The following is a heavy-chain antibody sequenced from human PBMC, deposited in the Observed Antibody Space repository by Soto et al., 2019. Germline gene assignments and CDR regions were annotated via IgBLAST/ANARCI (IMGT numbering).Heavy chain of an antibody. V-gene: IGHV3-53*01. CDR2: IQSGGAT. D-gene: IGHD3-10*01. J-gene: IGHJ4*02. CDR3: VRVLYGPGVVDF. Sequence: QLVESGGGLIQAGGSTRLSCLVSGFTVSRYDMAWVRQAPGKGLEWASIIQSGGATSYPDSAQGRFTISRDNSKNTVYLQMSSLRVEDTGVYSCVRVLYGPGVVDFWGQGSLITVS. CDR1: GFTVSRYD.